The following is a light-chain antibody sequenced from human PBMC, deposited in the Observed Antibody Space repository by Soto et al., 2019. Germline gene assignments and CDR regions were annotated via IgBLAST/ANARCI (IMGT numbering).Light chain of an antibody. V-gene: IGKV3-15*01. J-gene: IGKJ2*01. CDR1: QSVSSN. CDR3: RQYNNWPPKYT. Sequence: EIVMTQSPATLSVSPGERATLSCRASQSVSSNLAWYQQKPGQAPRLLIYGASTRATGIPARFSGSGSGTEFTLTISSLQSEDFAVYYCRQYNNWPPKYTFGQGTKVDIK. CDR2: GAS.